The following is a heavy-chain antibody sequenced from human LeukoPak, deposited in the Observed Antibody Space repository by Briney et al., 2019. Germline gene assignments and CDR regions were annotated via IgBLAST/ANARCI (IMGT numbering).Heavy chain of an antibody. V-gene: IGHV4-4*07. CDR3: ARDGDGYVDDSRHYYFDL. J-gene: IGHJ2*01. Sequence: SETLSLTCSVSGGSLSSYYWSWIRQPAGKGLGWIGRIYGCGGANYSPSLKSRATISIDTSQNHVSLKLTSVTAADTAVYYCARDGDGYVDDSRHYYFDLWGRGTLVTVSS. D-gene: IGHD5-24*01. CDR2: IYGCGGA. CDR1: GGSLSSYY.